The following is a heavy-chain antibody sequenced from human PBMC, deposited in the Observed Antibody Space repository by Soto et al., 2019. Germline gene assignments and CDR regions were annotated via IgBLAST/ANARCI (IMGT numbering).Heavy chain of an antibody. D-gene: IGHD3-22*01. Sequence: SETLSLTCTVSGGSISSSSYYWGWIRQPPGKGLEWIGSIYYSGSTYYNPSLKSRVTISVDTSKNQFSLKLSSVTAADTAVYYCARFYYYDSSGYYYQPFDYWGQGTLVTVSS. CDR2: IYYSGST. J-gene: IGHJ4*02. CDR1: GGSISSSSYY. V-gene: IGHV4-39*01. CDR3: ARFYYYDSSGYYYQPFDY.